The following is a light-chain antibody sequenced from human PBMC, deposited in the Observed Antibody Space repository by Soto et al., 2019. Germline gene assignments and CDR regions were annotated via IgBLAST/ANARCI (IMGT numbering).Light chain of an antibody. J-gene: IGKJ5*01. V-gene: IGKV3-20*01. CDR3: QQYSDLPMT. CDR2: GAS. CDR1: QSVSSSY. Sequence: EIVLTQSPGTLSFSTGERATLSCRASQSVSSSYLAWYQQKPGQAPRLLIYGASRRATGIPDRFSGSASGTDFTLTISRLEPEDFAVYFCQQYSDLPMTFGQGTRLEIK.